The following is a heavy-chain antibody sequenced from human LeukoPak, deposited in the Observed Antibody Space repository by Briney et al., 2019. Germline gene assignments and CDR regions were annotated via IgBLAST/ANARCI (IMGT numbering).Heavy chain of an antibody. V-gene: IGHV1-18*01. CDR3: ARLLLWFGELLPVYFDY. CDR2: ISGYNGNT. J-gene: IGHJ4*02. CDR1: GYTFTSYA. Sequence: ASMKVSCKASGYTFTSYAISWLRQAPGQGLEWMGWISGYNGNTNYAQKLQGRVTMTSDTSTNTAYMELRSLRSDDTAVYYCARLLLWFGELLPVYFDYWGQGTLVTVSS. D-gene: IGHD3-10*01.